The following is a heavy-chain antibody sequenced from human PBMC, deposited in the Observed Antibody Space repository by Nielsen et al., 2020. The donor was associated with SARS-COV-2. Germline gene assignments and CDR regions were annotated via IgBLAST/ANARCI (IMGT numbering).Heavy chain of an antibody. V-gene: IGHV3-13*01. D-gene: IGHD2-21*01. Sequence: GVLKLSCAASGFPFSSYWMSWVRQAPGKGLEWVSGIGTTGDTVYRDSVKGRFTISREDAKNSFYLQMNSLRAEDTAVYHCARVVGNWFDPWGQGTLVTVSS. J-gene: IGHJ5*02. CDR2: IGTTGDT. CDR3: ARVVGNWFDP. CDR1: GFPFSSYW.